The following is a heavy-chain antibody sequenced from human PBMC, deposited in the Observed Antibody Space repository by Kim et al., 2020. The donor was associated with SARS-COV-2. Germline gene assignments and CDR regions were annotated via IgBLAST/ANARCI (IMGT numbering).Heavy chain of an antibody. CDR3: AKDSVVATILGPDY. V-gene: IGHV3-30*18. Sequence: GGSLRLSCAASGFTFSNYGMHWVRQAPGKGLEWVAVISYDGSNKYYADSVKGRFTISRDNSKNTLYLQMNSLRAEDTAVYYCAKDSVVATILGPDYWGQG. J-gene: IGHJ4*02. CDR2: ISYDGSNK. D-gene: IGHD5-12*01. CDR1: GFTFSNYG.